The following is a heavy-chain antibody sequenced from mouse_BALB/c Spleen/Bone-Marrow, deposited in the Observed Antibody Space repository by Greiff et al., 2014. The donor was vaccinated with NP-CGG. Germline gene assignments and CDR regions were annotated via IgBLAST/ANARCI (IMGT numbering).Heavy chain of an antibody. Sequence: QVHVKQSGPGLVAPSQSLSSTCTASGFSLSSFGIHWVRQPPGKGLEWLGVIWAGGSTNYDSAFMSRLTISKDDSKSQVFLKMSSLQTDDTAMYYCATYYRYDGAYWGQGTLVTVSA. D-gene: IGHD2-14*01. CDR1: GFSLSSFG. V-gene: IGHV2-9*02. CDR3: ATYYRYDGAY. CDR2: IWAGGST. J-gene: IGHJ3*01.